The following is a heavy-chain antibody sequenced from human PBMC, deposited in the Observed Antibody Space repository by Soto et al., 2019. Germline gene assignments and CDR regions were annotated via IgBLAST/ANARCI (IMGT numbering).Heavy chain of an antibody. V-gene: IGHV1-3*01. CDR3: ARDQYYDILNGYSYNWFDA. CDR2: INAGNGNT. D-gene: IGHD3-9*01. J-gene: IGHJ5*02. Sequence: ASVKVSCKASGYTFTSYAMHWVRQAPGQRLEWMGWINAGNGNTKYSQKFQGRVTITRDTSASTAYMELSSLRYEDTAVYYCARDQYYDILNGYSYNWFDAWGKGTPVNVSS. CDR1: GYTFTSYA.